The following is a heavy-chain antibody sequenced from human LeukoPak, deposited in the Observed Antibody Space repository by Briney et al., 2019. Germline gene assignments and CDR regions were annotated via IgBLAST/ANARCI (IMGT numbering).Heavy chain of an antibody. CDR1: GFTFSSYP. J-gene: IGHJ4*02. V-gene: IGHV3-23*01. D-gene: IGHD6-19*01. CDR3: ATNSGWYPKYFDY. CDR2: IGGSGGDT. Sequence: GGSLRLSCAASGFTFSSYPMSWVRQAPGKGLEWVSAIGGSGGDTYYADSVKGRFTISRDNSKNTLYLQMNSLRAEDTAVYYCATNSGWYPKYFDYWGQGTLVTVSS.